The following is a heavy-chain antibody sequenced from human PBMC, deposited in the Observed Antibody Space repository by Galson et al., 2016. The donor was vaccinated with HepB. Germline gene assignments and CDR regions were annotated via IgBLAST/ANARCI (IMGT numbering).Heavy chain of an antibody. CDR1: GFTFSSYA. D-gene: IGHD1-26*01. Sequence: SLRLSCAASGFTFSSYAMSWVRQAPGKGLEWVSTISGDGLTTYHTDSVQGRFAASRDNSKDTLYLQMNSLRVEDTATNYCAKRTHYHGSYGADYWGQGTLVAVSS. V-gene: IGHV3-23*01. CDR2: ISGDGLTT. CDR3: AKRTHYHGSYGADY. J-gene: IGHJ4*02.